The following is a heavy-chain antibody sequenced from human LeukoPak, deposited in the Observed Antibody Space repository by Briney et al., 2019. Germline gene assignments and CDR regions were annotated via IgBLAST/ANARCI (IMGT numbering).Heavy chain of an antibody. CDR2: INSDGSST. J-gene: IGHJ4*02. Sequence: TGGALRLSCAASGFTFSSYWMHWVRQAPGKGLVWVSRINSDGSSTSYVDSVKGRFNISIDNDKNTLDLQMNILRADDTAVYYCASRIAVAGTARPNYWGQGTLVTVSS. CDR1: GFTFSSYW. V-gene: IGHV3-74*01. D-gene: IGHD6-19*01. CDR3: ASRIAVAGTARPNY.